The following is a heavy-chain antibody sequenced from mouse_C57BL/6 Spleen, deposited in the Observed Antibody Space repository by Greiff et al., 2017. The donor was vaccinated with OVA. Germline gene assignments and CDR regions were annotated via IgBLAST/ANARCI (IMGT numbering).Heavy chain of an antibody. CDR1: GYTFTDYE. V-gene: IGHV1-15*01. CDR2: IDPETGGT. Sequence: VKLMESGAELVRPGASVTLSCKASGYTFTDYEMHWVKQTPVHGLEWIGAIDPETGGTAYNQKFKGKATLTADKSSSTAYMELRSLTSEDSAVYYCARVYYYGYFDVWGTGTTVTVSS. J-gene: IGHJ1*03. D-gene: IGHD1-1*01. CDR3: ARVYYYGYFDV.